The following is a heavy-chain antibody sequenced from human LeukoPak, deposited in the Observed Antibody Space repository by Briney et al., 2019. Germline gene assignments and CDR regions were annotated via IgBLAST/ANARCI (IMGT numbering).Heavy chain of an antibody. Sequence: SQTLSLTCTVSGGSISSGSYYWSWIRQPAGKGLEWIGRIYTSGSTNYNPSLKSRVTISVDTSKNRFSLKLSSVTAADTAVYYCARGDGYNLDYWGQGTLVTVSS. V-gene: IGHV4-61*02. CDR2: IYTSGST. CDR1: GGSISSGSYY. D-gene: IGHD5-24*01. J-gene: IGHJ4*02. CDR3: ARGDGYNLDY.